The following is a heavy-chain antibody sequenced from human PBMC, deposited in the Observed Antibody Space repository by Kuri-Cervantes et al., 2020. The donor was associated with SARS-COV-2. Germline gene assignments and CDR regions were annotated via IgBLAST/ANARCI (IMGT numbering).Heavy chain of an antibody. V-gene: IGHV4-59*01. Sequence: ESLKISCTVSGGSISSYYWSWIRQPPGKGLEWIGYIYYSGSTNYNPSLKSRVTISVDTSKNQFSLKLSSVTAADTAVYYCARNPPRYYYDSSGPSGGWFDPWGQGTLVTVSS. D-gene: IGHD3-22*01. J-gene: IGHJ5*02. CDR3: ARNPPRYYYDSSGPSGGWFDP. CDR2: IYYSGST. CDR1: GGSISSYY.